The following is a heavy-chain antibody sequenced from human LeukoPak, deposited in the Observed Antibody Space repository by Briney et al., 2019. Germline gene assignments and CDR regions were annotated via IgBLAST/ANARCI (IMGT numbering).Heavy chain of an antibody. D-gene: IGHD4-17*01. CDR3: ARTYFYGDYPFDY. CDR2: INPNSGGT. V-gene: IGHV1-2*02. J-gene: IGHJ4*02. CDR1: GYTFTGYY. Sequence: RASVKVSCKASGYTFTGYYMHWVRQAPGQGLEWMGWINPNSGGTNYAQKFQGRVTMTRDTSISTASMELSRLRSDDTAVYYCARTYFYGDYPFDYWGQGTLVTVSS.